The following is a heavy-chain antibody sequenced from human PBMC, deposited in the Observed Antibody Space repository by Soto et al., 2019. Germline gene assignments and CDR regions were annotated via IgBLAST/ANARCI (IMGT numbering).Heavy chain of an antibody. CDR2: CTPSSSSI. V-gene: IGHV3-21*01. Sequence: GGSLRLSCAASGFTFKLYTMHWVRPAPGKGLEWVSFCTPSSSSISYADSVEGRFTISRDNARNSLYLQIHNLRAEDTAVYYCARDAASSLDHWGQGTLVTVSS. J-gene: IGHJ4*02. CDR1: GFTFKLYT. CDR3: ARDAASSLDH. D-gene: IGHD6-13*01.